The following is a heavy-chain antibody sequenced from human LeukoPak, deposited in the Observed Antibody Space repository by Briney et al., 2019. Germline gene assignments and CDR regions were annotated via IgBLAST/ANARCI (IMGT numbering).Heavy chain of an antibody. Sequence: PGGSLRLSCAASGFTFSGSAIHWVRQSSGKGLEWVGQIDKKDKGYATATAYAASVKGRLTISRDDSINTAYLQMKSLKTEDTALYYCTRDSGTYNRFDPWGQGTLVTVSS. D-gene: IGHD1-26*01. CDR3: TRDSGTYNRFDP. V-gene: IGHV3-73*01. CDR1: GFTFSGSA. CDR2: IDKKDKGYATAT. J-gene: IGHJ5*02.